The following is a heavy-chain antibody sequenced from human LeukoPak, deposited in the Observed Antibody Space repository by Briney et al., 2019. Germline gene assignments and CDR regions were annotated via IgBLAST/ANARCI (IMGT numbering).Heavy chain of an antibody. D-gene: IGHD1-14*01. Sequence: EASVKASCKTSGYTFSAFYMHWVRQAPGQGPEWMGWINPDSGGSEYGQKFQGRVTFTSDTSSTTIYMEVRSLKSDDTAVYYCARDMTGGIWARATSFDHWGQGTLVTVSS. J-gene: IGHJ4*02. CDR1: GYTFSAFY. V-gene: IGHV1-2*02. CDR2: INPDSGGS. CDR3: ARDMTGGIWARATSFDH.